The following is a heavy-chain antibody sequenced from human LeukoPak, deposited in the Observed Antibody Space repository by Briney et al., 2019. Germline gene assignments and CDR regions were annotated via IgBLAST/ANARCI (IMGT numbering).Heavy chain of an antibody. CDR2: FSSSGGST. V-gene: IGHV3-23*01. CDR1: GFTFSSYA. D-gene: IGHD2-15*01. Sequence: QSGGSLRLSRAASGFTFSSYAMTWVRQAPGKGLEWVSTFSSSGGSTYYADSVKGRFTISRDSSKNTLFLQMNSLRAEDTAVYYCAKYCSGGNCYSGLYWGQGTLVTVSS. CDR3: AKYCSGGNCYSGLY. J-gene: IGHJ4*02.